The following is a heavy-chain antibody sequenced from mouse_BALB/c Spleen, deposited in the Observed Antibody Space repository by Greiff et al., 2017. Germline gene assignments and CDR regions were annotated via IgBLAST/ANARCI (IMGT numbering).Heavy chain of an antibody. J-gene: IGHJ4*01. D-gene: IGHD1-1*01. CDR3: ARDGSSYFYYAMDY. CDR2: IDPSDSET. V-gene: IGHV1-69*02. Sequence: VQLQQPGAELVKPGAPVKLSCKASGYTFTSYWMNWVKQRPGRGLEWIGRIDPSDSETHYNQKFKDKATLTVDKSSSTAYIQLSSLTSEDSAVYYCARDGSSYFYYAMDYWGQGTSVTVSS. CDR1: GYTFTSYW.